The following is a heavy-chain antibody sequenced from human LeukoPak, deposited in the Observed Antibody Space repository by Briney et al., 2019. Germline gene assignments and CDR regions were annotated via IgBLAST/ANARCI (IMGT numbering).Heavy chain of an antibody. D-gene: IGHD3-10*01. V-gene: IGHV4-38-2*02. CDR3: ARRRITEYYFDY. CDR2: IYHSGST. CDR1: GYSISSGYY. J-gene: IGHJ4*02. Sequence: SETLSLTCTVSGYSISSGYYWGWIRQPPGKGLEWIGSIYHSGSTYYNPSLKSRVTISVDTSKNQFSLKLSSVTAADTAVYYCARRRITEYYFDYWGQGTLVTVSS.